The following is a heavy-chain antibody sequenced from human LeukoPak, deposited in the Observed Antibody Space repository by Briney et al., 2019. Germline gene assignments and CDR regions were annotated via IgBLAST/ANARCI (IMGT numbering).Heavy chain of an antibody. CDR3: AKDREQQLAPYYYYGMDV. D-gene: IGHD6-13*01. CDR1: GFTFSSYG. CDR2: ISYDGSNK. V-gene: IGHV3-30*18. Sequence: GGSLRLSCAASGFTFSSYGMHWVRQAPGKGLEWVAVISYDGSNKYYADSVKGRFTISRDNSKNTLYLQMNSLRAEDTAVYYCAKDREQQLAPYYYYGMDVWGQGTTVTVSS. J-gene: IGHJ6*02.